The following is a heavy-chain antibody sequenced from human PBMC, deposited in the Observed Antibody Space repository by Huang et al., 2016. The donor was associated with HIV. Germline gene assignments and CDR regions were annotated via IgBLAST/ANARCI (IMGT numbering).Heavy chain of an antibody. CDR3: ARARYYYDTGGYWGLDF. V-gene: IGHV4-34*01. CDR1: GGSFSGYY. Sequence: QVQLQQWGAGLLKPSETLSVTCAVYGGSFSGYYWTWIRQPPGKGLEWIGEMNEGGTTKNNPPLRSRVTISVDTSKNQCSLNLRSVTAADTAVYYCARARYYYDTGGYWGLDFWGQGTLVTVSS. CDR2: MNEGGTT. D-gene: IGHD3-22*01. J-gene: IGHJ4*02.